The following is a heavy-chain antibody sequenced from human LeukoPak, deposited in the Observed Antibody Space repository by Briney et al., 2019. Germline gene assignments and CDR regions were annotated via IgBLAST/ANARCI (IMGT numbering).Heavy chain of an antibody. CDR3: AKDPSDSSGYAIDY. CDR2: INNSGGST. Sequence: PGGSLRLSCAASGFTFSSYGMSWVRQAPGKGLEWVSTINNSGGSTYYADSVKGRFTISRDNSKNTLYLQMNSLRAEDTAVYYCAKDPSDSSGYAIDYWGQGTLVTVSS. CDR1: GFTFSSYG. V-gene: IGHV3-23*01. D-gene: IGHD3-22*01. J-gene: IGHJ4*02.